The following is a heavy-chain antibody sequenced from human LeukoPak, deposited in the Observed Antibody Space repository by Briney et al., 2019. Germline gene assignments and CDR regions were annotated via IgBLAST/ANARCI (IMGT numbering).Heavy chain of an antibody. CDR1: GGTFSSYA. CDR2: IIPILGIA. CDR3: ARDGSAYYYYGMDV. V-gene: IGHV1-69*04. J-gene: IGHJ6*02. Sequence: ASVKVSCKASGGTFSSYAISWVRQAPGQGLEWMGRIIPILGIANYAQKFQGRVTITADKSTSTAYMELSSLRSEDTAVYYCARDGSAYYYYGMDVWGQGTTVTVSS.